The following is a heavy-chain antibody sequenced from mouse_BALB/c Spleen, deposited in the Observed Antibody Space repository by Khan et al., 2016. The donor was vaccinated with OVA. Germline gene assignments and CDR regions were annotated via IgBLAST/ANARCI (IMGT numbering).Heavy chain of an antibody. V-gene: IGHV3-2*02. J-gene: IGHJ4*01. Sequence: EVQLQESGPGLVKPSQSLSLTCTVTGYSITSDYAWNWIRQFPGNKLEWMGYISYSGSTNYNPSLKSRISITRDTSKNQFFLQLNSVTTEDTAIYYCARDGSRYNYAIDYWGQGTSVTVSS. CDR2: ISYSGST. D-gene: IGHD2-3*01. CDR3: ARDGSRYNYAIDY. CDR1: GYSITSDYA.